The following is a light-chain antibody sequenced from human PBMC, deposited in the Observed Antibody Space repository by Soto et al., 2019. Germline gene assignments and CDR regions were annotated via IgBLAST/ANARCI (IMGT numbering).Light chain of an antibody. CDR2: KAS. CDR1: QSISSW. Sequence: DIQMTQSPSTLSASVGDRVTITCRASQSISSWLAWCQQKPGKAPKLLIYKASTLKSGVPSRFSGSGSGTEFALTISSLQPEDFAVYYCQQYGSSPPVTFGPGTKVDI. J-gene: IGKJ3*01. CDR3: QQYGSSPPVT. V-gene: IGKV1-5*03.